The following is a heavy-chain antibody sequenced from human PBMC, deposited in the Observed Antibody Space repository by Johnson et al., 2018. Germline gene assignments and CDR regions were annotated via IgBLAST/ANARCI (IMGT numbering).Heavy chain of an antibody. CDR2: ISGSGGST. Sequence: VQLVQSGGGLVKPGGSLRLSCAASGFTFSSYAMSWVRQAPGKGLEWVSAISGSGGSTYYADSVKGRFTISRDNSKNTLYLQMNSLRAEDTAVYYCAKAGTTVVTHHYYYYYMDVWGKGTTVTVSS. CDR1: GFTFSSYA. CDR3: AKAGTTVVTHHYYYYYMDV. J-gene: IGHJ6*03. D-gene: IGHD4-23*01. V-gene: IGHV3-23*04.